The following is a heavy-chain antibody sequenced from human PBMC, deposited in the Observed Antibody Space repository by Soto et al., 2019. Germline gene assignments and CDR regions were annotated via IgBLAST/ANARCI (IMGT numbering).Heavy chain of an antibody. CDR1: GSSVKGNY. D-gene: IGHD3-10*01. V-gene: IGHV3-53*01. Sequence: GSLRLSCTPSGSSVKGNYMGWVRQASGKGLEWVSVVYSAGMTYYADSVKGRFTISRDFSKNTLSLEMHSLRGEDTAVYFCAGARGFNYGFDYWGQGTQVTVSS. CDR2: VYSAGMT. CDR3: AGARGFNYGFDY. J-gene: IGHJ4*02.